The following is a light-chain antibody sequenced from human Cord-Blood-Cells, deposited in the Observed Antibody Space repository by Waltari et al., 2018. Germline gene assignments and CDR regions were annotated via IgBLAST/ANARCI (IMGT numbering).Light chain of an antibody. Sequence: IQMTQSPSTLSASVGDRVTITCRASQSISSWLAWYQQKPGKAPKLLIYKASSLESGVPSMFSGSGSGTEFTLTISSLQPDDFATYYCQQYNSYLYSFGQGTKLEIK. V-gene: IGKV1-5*03. J-gene: IGKJ2*03. CDR1: QSISSW. CDR2: KAS. CDR3: QQYNSYLYS.